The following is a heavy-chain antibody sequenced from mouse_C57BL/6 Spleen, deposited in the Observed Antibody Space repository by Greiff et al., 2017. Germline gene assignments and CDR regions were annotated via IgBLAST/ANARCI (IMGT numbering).Heavy chain of an antibody. V-gene: IGHV1-69*01. CDR3: ARRGRAYAMDY. Sequence: VQLQQPGAELVMPGASVKLSCKASGYSFTSYWMHWVKQRPGQGLEWIGEIDPSDSYTNYNQKVKGNSTLTVDKSSSTAYMQLSSRTSEDYAVYDCARRGRAYAMDYWGQGTSVTVSS. CDR2: IDPSDSYT. J-gene: IGHJ4*01. CDR1: GYSFTSYW.